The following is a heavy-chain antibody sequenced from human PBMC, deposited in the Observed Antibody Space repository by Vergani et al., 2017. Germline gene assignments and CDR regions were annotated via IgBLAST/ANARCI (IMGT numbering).Heavy chain of an antibody. V-gene: IGHV1-8*01. J-gene: IGHJ5*02. Sequence: QVQVVQSGAEVKKSGASGKVSCKASGYTFTSYDINWVRQATGQGLEWMGWMNPNSGNTGYAQKFQGRVTMTRNTSISTAYMELSSLRSEDTAVYYCARPLKWAPNWFDPWGQGTLVTVSS. D-gene: IGHD2-15*01. CDR2: MNPNSGNT. CDR3: ARPLKWAPNWFDP. CDR1: GYTFTSYD.